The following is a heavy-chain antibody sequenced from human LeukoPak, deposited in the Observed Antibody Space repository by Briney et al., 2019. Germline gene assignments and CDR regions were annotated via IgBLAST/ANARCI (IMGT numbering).Heavy chain of an antibody. V-gene: IGHV4-38-2*01. CDR2: IYHSGST. D-gene: IGHD3-16*01. CDR3: ARLYGVAFDI. Sequence: SETLSLTCAVSGYSISSGYYWGWIRQPPGEGLEWIGRIYHSGSTYYNPSLKSRVTISVDTSKNQFSLKLSSVTAADTAVYYCARLYGVAFDIWGQGTMVTVSS. CDR1: GYSISSGYY. J-gene: IGHJ3*02.